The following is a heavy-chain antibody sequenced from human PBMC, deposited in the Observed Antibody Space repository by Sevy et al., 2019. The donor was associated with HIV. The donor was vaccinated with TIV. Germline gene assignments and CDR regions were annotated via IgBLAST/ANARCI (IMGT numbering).Heavy chain of an antibody. CDR3: ARFGSGYLFLGEDAFDI. V-gene: IGHV5-51*01. CDR2: IYPGDFDT. Sequence: GESLKISCKGSGYSFTSYWIGWVRQMPGKGLEWMGIIYPGDFDTRYSPSFQGQVTISADKSISTAYLQWSSLKASDTAMYCCARFGSGYLFLGEDAFDIWGQGTMVTVSS. D-gene: IGHD3-3*01. CDR1: GYSFTSYW. J-gene: IGHJ3*02.